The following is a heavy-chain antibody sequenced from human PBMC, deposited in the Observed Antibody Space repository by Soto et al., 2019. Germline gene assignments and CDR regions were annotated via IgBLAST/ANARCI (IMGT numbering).Heavy chain of an antibody. J-gene: IGHJ4*02. Sequence: QVQLQESGPGLVKPSETLSLTCTVSGGSISSYYWCWIRQPPGKGLAWIGYIYYSGSTNYNPSRKSRVTRSVDPSKNRSSLKLRAVTAADTAVYYCARHHDSWGQGTLVTVSS. CDR1: GGSISSYY. V-gene: IGHV4-59*08. CDR2: IYYSGST. CDR3: ARHHDS.